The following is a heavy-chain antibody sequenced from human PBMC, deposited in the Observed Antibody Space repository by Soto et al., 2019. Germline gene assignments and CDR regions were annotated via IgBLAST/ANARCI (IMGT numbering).Heavy chain of an antibody. CDR1: GFTFSSYG. Sequence: GGSLRLSCAASGFTFSSYGMHWVRQAPGKGLEWVAVIWYDGSNKYYADSVKGRFTISRDNSKNTLYLQMNSLRAEDTAVYYCARESLGQLGHFDYWGQGTLVTVSS. CDR2: IWYDGSNK. V-gene: IGHV3-33*01. CDR3: ARESLGQLGHFDY. J-gene: IGHJ4*02. D-gene: IGHD6-13*01.